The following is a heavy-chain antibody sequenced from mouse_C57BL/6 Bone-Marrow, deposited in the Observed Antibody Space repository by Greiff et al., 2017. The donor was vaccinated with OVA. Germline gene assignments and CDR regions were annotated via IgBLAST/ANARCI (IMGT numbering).Heavy chain of an antibody. Sequence: QVQLQQSGAELARPGASVKLSCKASGYTFTSYGISWVKQRTGQGLEWIGEIYPSSGNTYYNEKFKGKATLTADKSSSTAYMWLRIMTYEDAAVYFCASGGYFDVWGTGTTVTVSS. CDR2: IYPSSGNT. J-gene: IGHJ1*03. D-gene: IGHD1-1*02. V-gene: IGHV1-81*01. CDR3: ASGGYFDV. CDR1: GYTFTSYG.